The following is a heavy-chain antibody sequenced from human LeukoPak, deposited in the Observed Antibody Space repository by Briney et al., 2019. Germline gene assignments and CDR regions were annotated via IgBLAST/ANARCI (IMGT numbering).Heavy chain of an antibody. J-gene: IGHJ6*02. CDR2: ISPYNGNT. V-gene: IGHV1-18*01. CDR1: GYTFTSYG. CDR3: ARDLDIVVGAAALRHYGLDV. D-gene: IGHD2-15*01. Sequence: ASVKVSCKASGYTFTSYGISWVRQAPGQGLEWMGWISPYNGNTNYAQKFQGRVTMTTDTSTTTAYMELRSLRSDDTAVYYGARDLDIVVGAAALRHYGLDVWGQGTTVTVSS.